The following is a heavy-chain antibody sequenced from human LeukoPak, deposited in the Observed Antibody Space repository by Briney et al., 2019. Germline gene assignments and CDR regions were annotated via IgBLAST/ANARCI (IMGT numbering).Heavy chain of an antibody. CDR1: GFTFSSYS. CDR2: ISSSSSYI. V-gene: IGHV3-21*01. D-gene: IGHD2-2*01. J-gene: IGHJ5*02. Sequence: GGSLRLSCAASGFTFSSYSMNWVRQAPGKGLEWVSSISSSSSYIYYADSVKGRFTISRDNAKNSLYLQMNSLRAEDTAVYYCVRDRGCSSTSCYLHWFDPWGQGTLVTVSS. CDR3: VRDRGCSSTSCYLHWFDP.